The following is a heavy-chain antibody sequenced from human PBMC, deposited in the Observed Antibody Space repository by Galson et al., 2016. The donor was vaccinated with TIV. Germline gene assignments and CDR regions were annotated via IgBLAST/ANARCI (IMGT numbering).Heavy chain of an antibody. V-gene: IGHV4-59*01. CDR2: IYHSGTT. CDR3: ARANYYHSSGYFPYFDY. J-gene: IGHJ4*02. D-gene: IGHD3-22*01. Sequence: ETLSLTCSVSGGSITSYYWSWVRQPPGKGLEWIGYIYHSGTTNYNPSLENRVTISLDTSKNQFSLKLTSVTAADTAVYYCARANYYHSSGYFPYFDYWDQGTLVTVSS. CDR1: GGSITSYY.